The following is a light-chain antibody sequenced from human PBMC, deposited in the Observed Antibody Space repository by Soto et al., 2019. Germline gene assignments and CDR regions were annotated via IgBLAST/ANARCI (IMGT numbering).Light chain of an antibody. CDR3: GTWDSSLSAVV. Sequence: QSVLTQPPSVSAAPGQTVTISCSGSSSNIGNNYVSWYQQLLGTAPKLLIYDNNKRPSGITDRFSGSKSGTSATLGITGLQTGDEADYYCGTWDSSLSAVVFGGGTKVTVL. V-gene: IGLV1-51*01. J-gene: IGLJ2*01. CDR1: SSNIGNNY. CDR2: DNN.